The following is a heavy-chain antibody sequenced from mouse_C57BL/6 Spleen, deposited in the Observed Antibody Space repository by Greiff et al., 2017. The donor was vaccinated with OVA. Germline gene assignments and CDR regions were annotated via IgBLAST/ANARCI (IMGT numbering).Heavy chain of an antibody. CDR3: ARRSYDGYYAPYAMDY. D-gene: IGHD2-3*01. J-gene: IGHJ4*01. V-gene: IGHV1-55*01. CDR2: IYPGSGST. CDR1: GYTFTSYW. Sequence: QVQLKQPGAELVKPGASVKMSCKASGYTFTSYWITWVKQRPGQGLEWIGDIYPGSGSTNYNEKFKSKATLTVDTSSSTAYMQLSSLTSEDSAVYYCARRSYDGYYAPYAMDYWGQGTSVTVAS.